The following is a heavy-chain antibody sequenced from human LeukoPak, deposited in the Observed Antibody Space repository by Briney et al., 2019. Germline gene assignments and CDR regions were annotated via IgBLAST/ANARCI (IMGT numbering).Heavy chain of an antibody. J-gene: IGHJ4*02. Sequence: SETLSLTCTVSGGSVSSATYYWSWIRQSPGKRLEWVGYVYYNGGTNYNPSLKSRLSMSIDTAKNQFSLKLGSVTAADTAVYYRARDYRGVATDYWGQGTLVTVSS. D-gene: IGHD5-12*01. CDR3: ARDYRGVATDY. V-gene: IGHV4-61*01. CDR2: VYYNGGT. CDR1: GGSVSSATYY.